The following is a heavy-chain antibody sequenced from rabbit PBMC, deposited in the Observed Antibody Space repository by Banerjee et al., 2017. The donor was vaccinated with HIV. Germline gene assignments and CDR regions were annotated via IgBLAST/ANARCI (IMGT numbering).Heavy chain of an antibody. D-gene: IGHD8-1*01. CDR1: GIDFTSYYY. CDR3: AKSTYLDYFEL. CDR2: IYTSTNST. V-gene: IGHV1S43*01. J-gene: IGHJ4*01. Sequence: QQLEESGGGLVKPGGTLTLTCKASGIDFTSYYYMCWVRQAPGKGLELIACIYTSTNSTWYANWVNGRFTISSSTSLNSVDLKMTSLTAADTATYFCAKSTYLDYFELWGPGTLVTVS.